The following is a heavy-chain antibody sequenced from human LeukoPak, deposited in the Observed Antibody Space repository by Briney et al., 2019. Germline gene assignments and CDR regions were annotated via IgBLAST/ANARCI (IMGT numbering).Heavy chain of an antibody. CDR1: GFTFSSYW. V-gene: IGHV3-21*01. CDR3: ARDQNWGAFDY. CDR2: ISSSSSYI. Sequence: GGSLRLSCAASGFTFSSYWMNWVRQAPGKGLEWVSSISSSSSYIYYADSVKGRFTISRDNAKNSLYLQMNSLRAEDTAVYYCARDQNWGAFDYWGQGTLVTVSS. D-gene: IGHD7-27*01. J-gene: IGHJ4*02.